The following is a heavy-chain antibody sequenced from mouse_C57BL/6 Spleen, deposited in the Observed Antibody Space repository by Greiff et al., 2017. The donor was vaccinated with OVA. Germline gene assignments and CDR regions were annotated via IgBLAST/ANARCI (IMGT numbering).Heavy chain of an antibody. CDR1: GYTFTSYW. Sequence: VQLQQPGAELVKPGASVKLSCKASGYTFTSYWMQWVKQRPGQGLEWIGEIDPSDSYPNYNQKFKGKATLTVDTSSSTAYMQLSSLTSEDSAVYYCALRFAYWGQGTLVTVSA. CDR3: ALRFAY. V-gene: IGHV1-50*01. CDR2: IDPSDSYP. J-gene: IGHJ3*01.